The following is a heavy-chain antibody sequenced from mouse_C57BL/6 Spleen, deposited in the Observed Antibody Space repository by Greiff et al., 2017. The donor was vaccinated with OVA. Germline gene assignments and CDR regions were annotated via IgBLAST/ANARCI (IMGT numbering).Heavy chain of an antibody. CDR2: INPYNGCT. V-gene: IGHV1-19*01. Sequence: EVQLQQSGPVLVKPGASVKMSCKASGYTFTDYYMNWVKQSHGKSLEWIGVINPYNGCTSYNQKFKGKATLTVDKSSSTAYMELNSLTSEDSAVYYCARGEIYYDYDGFDYWGQGTTLTVSS. D-gene: IGHD2-4*01. CDR1: GYTFTDYY. J-gene: IGHJ2*01. CDR3: ARGEIYYDYDGFDY.